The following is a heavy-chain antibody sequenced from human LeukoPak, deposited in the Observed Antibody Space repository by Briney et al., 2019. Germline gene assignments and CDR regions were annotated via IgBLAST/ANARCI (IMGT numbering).Heavy chain of an antibody. J-gene: IGHJ3*02. CDR1: GYSISSGYY. Sequence: PSETLSLTCTVSGYSISSGYYWGWIRQPPGKGLEWIGSIYHSGSTYYNPSLKSRVTISVDTSKNQFSLKLSSVTAADTAVYYCARRLWFGETDAFGIWGQGTMVTVSS. CDR3: ARRLWFGETDAFGI. V-gene: IGHV4-38-2*02. CDR2: IYHSGST. D-gene: IGHD3-10*01.